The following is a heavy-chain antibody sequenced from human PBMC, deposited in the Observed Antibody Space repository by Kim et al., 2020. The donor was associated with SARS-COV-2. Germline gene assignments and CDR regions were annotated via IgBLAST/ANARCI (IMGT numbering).Heavy chain of an antibody. Sequence: GGSLRLSCAASGFTFSSYAMSWVRQAPGKGLEWVSAISGSGGSTYYADSVKGRFTISRDNSKNTLYLQMNSLRAEDTAVYYCAKEGDGTSSSWYWNWFDPWGQGTLVTVSS. CDR2: ISGSGGST. D-gene: IGHD6-13*01. CDR3: AKEGDGTSSSWYWNWFDP. J-gene: IGHJ5*02. CDR1: GFTFSSYA. V-gene: IGHV3-23*01.